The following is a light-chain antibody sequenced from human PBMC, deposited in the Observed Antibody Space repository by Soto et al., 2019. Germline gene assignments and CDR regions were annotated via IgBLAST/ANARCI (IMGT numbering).Light chain of an antibody. Sequence: DIQMTQSPSTLSGSVGDRVTITCRASQTISSWLAWYQQKPGKAPKLLLYKASTLKSGVPSRFSGSGSGTEFTLTISSLQPDDVATYYCQHYNSYSEAFGQGTKVELK. CDR3: QHYNSYSEA. V-gene: IGKV1-5*03. CDR2: KAS. J-gene: IGKJ1*01. CDR1: QTISSW.